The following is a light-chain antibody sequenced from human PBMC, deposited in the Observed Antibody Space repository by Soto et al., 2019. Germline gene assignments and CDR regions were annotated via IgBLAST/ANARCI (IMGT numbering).Light chain of an antibody. CDR3: ATWDDSLDAEV. CDR1: SSNIGSNY. CDR2: SNG. V-gene: IGLV1-44*01. Sequence: QSVLTQPPSVSGTPGQSVTISCSGTSSNIGSNYVNWYQQLPGTAPKLLIHSNGQRPSGVPDRFSGSKSGTSASLAISGLQSHDEADYYCATWDDSLDAEVFGGGTKLTVL. J-gene: IGLJ3*02.